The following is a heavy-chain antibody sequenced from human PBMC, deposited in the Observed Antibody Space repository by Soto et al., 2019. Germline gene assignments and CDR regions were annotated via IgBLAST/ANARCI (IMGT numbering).Heavy chain of an antibody. Sequence: SETLSLTCTVSGGSISSGGYYWSWIRQHPGKGLEWIGYIYYSGSTYSNPSLNSRITISVDTSKNLFSLKLSSVTAADTAVYYYARGGYYPYYFDYWGQGTLVTVSS. CDR1: GGSISSGGYY. CDR3: ARGGYYPYYFDY. D-gene: IGHD3-22*01. CDR2: IYYSGST. J-gene: IGHJ4*02. V-gene: IGHV4-31*03.